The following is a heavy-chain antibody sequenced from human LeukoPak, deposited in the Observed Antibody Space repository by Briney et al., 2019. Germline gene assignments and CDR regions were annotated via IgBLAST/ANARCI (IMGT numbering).Heavy chain of an antibody. CDR1: GFTFSSYW. CDR3: ARDPGHYYDSSGYLPD. CDR2: IKQDGSEK. D-gene: IGHD3-22*01. Sequence: GGSLRLSCAASGFTFSSYWMSWVRQAPGKGLEWVANIKQDGSEKYYVDSVKGRFTISRDNAKNSLYLQMNSLRAEDTAVYYCARDPGHYYDSSGYLPDWGQGTLVTVSS. V-gene: IGHV3-7*01. J-gene: IGHJ4*02.